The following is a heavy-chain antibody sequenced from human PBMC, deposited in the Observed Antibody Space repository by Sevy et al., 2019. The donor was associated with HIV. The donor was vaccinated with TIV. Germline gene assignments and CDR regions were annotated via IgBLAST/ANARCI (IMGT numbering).Heavy chain of an antibody. CDR1: GFTFSSYA. CDR2: ISGSGGST. D-gene: IGHD2-15*01. V-gene: IGHV3-23*01. J-gene: IGHJ5*02. Sequence: GGSLRLSCAASGFTFSSYAMSWVRQAPGKGLEWVSAISGSGGSTYYADSVKGRFTISRDNSKNTLYLQMNSLRAEDTAVYYCAKGGVRSNIVVVVAATPHWFDPWGQGTLVTVSS. CDR3: AKGGVRSNIVVVVAATPHWFDP.